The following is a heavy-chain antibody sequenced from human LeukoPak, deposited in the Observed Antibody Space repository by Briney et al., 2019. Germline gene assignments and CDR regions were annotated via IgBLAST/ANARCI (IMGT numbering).Heavy chain of an antibody. J-gene: IGHJ4*02. D-gene: IGHD4-17*01. CDR3: ARDQGYGDYGD. CDR1: GFTFSSYS. CDR2: ISSSSSTI. Sequence: GGSLRLSCAASGFTFSSYSMNWVRQAPGKGLEWVSYISSSSSTIYYADSVKGRFTISRDNAKNSLYLQTNSLRAEDTAVYYCARDQGYGDYGDWGQGTLVTVSS. V-gene: IGHV3-48*01.